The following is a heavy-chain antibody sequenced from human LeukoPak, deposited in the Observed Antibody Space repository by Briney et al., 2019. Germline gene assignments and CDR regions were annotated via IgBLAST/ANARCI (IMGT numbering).Heavy chain of an antibody. CDR2: IIPIFGTA. Sequence: SVKVSCKASGGTFSSYAISWVRQAPGQGLEWMGEIIPIFGTANYAQKFQGRVTITADKSTSTAYMELRSLRSDDTAVYYCARDLGYYDSSGSDYYYYMDVWGKGTTVTVSS. V-gene: IGHV1-69*06. D-gene: IGHD3-22*01. CDR3: ARDLGYYDSSGSDYYYYMDV. CDR1: GGTFSSYA. J-gene: IGHJ6*03.